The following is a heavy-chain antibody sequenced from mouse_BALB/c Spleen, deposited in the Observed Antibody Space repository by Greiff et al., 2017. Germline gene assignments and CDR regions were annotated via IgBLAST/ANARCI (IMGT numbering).Heavy chain of an antibody. V-gene: IGHV3-2*02. D-gene: IGHD2-10*02. Sequence: EVKLMESGPGLVKPSQSLSLTCTVTGYSITSDYAWNWIRQFPGNKLEWMGYISYSGSTSYNPSLKSRISITRDTSKNQFFLQLNSVTTEDTATYYCARGYGNHFDYWGQGTTLTVSS. J-gene: IGHJ2*01. CDR3: ARGYGNHFDY. CDR1: GYSITSDYA. CDR2: ISYSGST.